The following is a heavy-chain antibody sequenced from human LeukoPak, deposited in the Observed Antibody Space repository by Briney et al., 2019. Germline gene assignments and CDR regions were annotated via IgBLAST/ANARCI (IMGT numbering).Heavy chain of an antibody. CDR3: ARALEMSPDY. J-gene: IGHJ4*02. D-gene: IGHD5-24*01. CDR1: GFTFRSYW. Sequence: GGSLRLSCAASGFTFRSYWTHWVRRVPGKGLVWVTRTNPDGSSTNYADSVKGRFTISRDNAKNTLYLQMNSLRAEDTAVYYCARALEMSPDYWGQGTLVTVSS. V-gene: IGHV3-74*01. CDR2: TNPDGSST.